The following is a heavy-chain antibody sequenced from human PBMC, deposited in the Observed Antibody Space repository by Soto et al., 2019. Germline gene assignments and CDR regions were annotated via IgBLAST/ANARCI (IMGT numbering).Heavy chain of an antibody. CDR1: GFTVSSNY. V-gene: IGHV3-53*01. D-gene: IGHD2-21*02. J-gene: IGHJ6*02. CDR2: IYIGGST. Sequence: PGGSLRLSCAASGFTVSSNYMSWVRQAPWKGLEWVSVIYIGGSTYYADSVKGRFTISRDNSKNTLYLQMNSLRAEDTAVYYCARDNVHPEGLFHEYYGMDVWGQGTTVTVSS. CDR3: ARDNVHPEGLFHEYYGMDV.